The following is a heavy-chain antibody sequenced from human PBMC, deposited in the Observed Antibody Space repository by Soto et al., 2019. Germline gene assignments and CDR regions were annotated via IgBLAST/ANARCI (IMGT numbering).Heavy chain of an antibody. CDR1: GFTSSSYG. Sequence: GGSLRLSCEASGFTSSSYGMHWVRQAPGMGLEWVAVIWYDGSNKYYADSVTGRFTISRDNSKNTLYLQMNSLRAEDTAVYYCARESEMYYYGSGAFDYWGQGTLVTVSS. CDR2: IWYDGSNK. CDR3: ARESEMYYYGSGAFDY. V-gene: IGHV3-33*01. J-gene: IGHJ4*02. D-gene: IGHD3-10*01.